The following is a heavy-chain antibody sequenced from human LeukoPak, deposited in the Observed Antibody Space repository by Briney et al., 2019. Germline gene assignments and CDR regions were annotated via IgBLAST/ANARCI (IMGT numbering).Heavy chain of an antibody. D-gene: IGHD2-8*02. J-gene: IGHJ4*02. CDR2: INSRSTYI. CDR3: ARGGTGAFDY. V-gene: IGHV3-11*06. CDR1: GFSFSDYY. Sequence: PGGSLRLACTASGFSFSDYYMSWIRQAPGKGLEWISYINSRSTYISDADSVKGRFTISRDNAKNLLFLQMNSLRVEDTALYYCARGGTGAFDYWGQGILVTVSS.